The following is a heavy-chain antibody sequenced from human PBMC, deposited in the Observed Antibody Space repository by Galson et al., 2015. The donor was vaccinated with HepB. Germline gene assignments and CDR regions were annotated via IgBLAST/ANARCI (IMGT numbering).Heavy chain of an antibody. Sequence: SLRLSCAASGFTFSNSWMTWVRQAPGKGLEWVGRIKSNTDGGPTNHAAPVKGRFTISRADSKTSLYLQMNSLKTEDTGVYYCTTAWFDPGGQGTLVTVSS. CDR3: TTAWFDP. CDR1: GFTFSNSW. J-gene: IGHJ5*02. V-gene: IGHV3-15*01. CDR2: IKSNTDGGPT.